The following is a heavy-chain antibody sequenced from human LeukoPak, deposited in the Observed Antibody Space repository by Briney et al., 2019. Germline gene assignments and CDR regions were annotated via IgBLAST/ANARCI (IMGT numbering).Heavy chain of an antibody. CDR2: IIPILGIA. CDR3: ARAVHGGFLYYFDY. Sequence: GASVKVSCKASGGTFISYVISWVRQAPGQGLEWMGRIIPILGIANYAQKFQGRVTITADKSTSTAYMELSSLRSEDTAVYYCARAVHGGFLYYFDYWGQGTLVTVSS. J-gene: IGHJ4*02. V-gene: IGHV1-69*04. CDR1: GGTFISYV. D-gene: IGHD3-3*01.